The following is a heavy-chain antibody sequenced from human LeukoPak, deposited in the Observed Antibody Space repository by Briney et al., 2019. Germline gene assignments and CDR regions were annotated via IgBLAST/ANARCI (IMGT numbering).Heavy chain of an antibody. CDR3: ARQTITAAGTNYFDY. J-gene: IGHJ4*02. D-gene: IGHD6-13*01. CDR2: IYTSGST. CDR1: GGSLSTYY. Sequence: PSETLSLTCTVSGGSLSTYYWRWIRQPPGKGLEWIGYIYTSGSTNYNPSLKSRVTISVDTSKNQFSLQLSSVTAADTAVYYCARQTITAAGTNYFDYWGQGTLVTVSS. V-gene: IGHV4-4*09.